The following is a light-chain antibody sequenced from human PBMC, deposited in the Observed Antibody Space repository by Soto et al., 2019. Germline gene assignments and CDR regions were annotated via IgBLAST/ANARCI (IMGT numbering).Light chain of an antibody. V-gene: IGKV3-15*01. CDR3: QQLESYTST. J-gene: IGKJ4*01. Sequence: EIVMTQSPATLSVSPGERATLSCRASQSVSSNLAWYRQKPGQAPRLLIYAASIRETGIPATFSGSGSGTDFTLTISSLQPEDFETDYCQQLESYTSTFGGGTKVDI. CDR1: QSVSSN. CDR2: AAS.